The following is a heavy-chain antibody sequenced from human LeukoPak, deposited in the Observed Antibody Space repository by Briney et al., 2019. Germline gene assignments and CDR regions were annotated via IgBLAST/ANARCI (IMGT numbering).Heavy chain of an antibody. J-gene: IGHJ4*02. D-gene: IGHD1-26*01. CDR1: GFTFSTYG. V-gene: IGHV3-30*02. Sequence: PGGSLRLSCAASGFTFSTYGLHWVRQAPGKGLEWVAFIRYDGSNKYYADSVKGRFTISRDNSKNTLYLQMNSLRAEDTAVYYCAKGPYRVGVTYYFDYWGQGTLVTVSS. CDR3: AKGPYRVGVTYYFDY. CDR2: IRYDGSNK.